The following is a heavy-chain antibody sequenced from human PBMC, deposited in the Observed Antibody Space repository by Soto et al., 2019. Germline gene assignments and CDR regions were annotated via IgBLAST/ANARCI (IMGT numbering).Heavy chain of an antibody. Sequence: QVQLVESGGGVVQPGRSLRLSCAASGFTFSSYGMHWVRQAPGKGLEWVAVISYDGSNKYYADSVKGRFTISRDNSKNTLHLQMNSLRAEDTAVYYCARDSDCGGDCYPNYYFDYWGQGTLVTVSS. V-gene: IGHV3-30*03. CDR1: GFTFSSYG. CDR3: ARDSDCGGDCYPNYYFDY. J-gene: IGHJ4*02. D-gene: IGHD2-21*02. CDR2: ISYDGSNK.